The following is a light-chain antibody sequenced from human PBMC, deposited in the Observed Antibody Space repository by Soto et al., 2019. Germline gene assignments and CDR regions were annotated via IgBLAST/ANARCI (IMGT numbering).Light chain of an antibody. CDR3: QQYNSYSRT. J-gene: IGKJ1*01. CDR1: QSISSW. Sequence: DIQMTQSPSTLSASVGDIVAMTFRASQSISSWLAWYQQKPGKAPKLLIYDASSLESGVPSRFSGSGSGTEFTLTISSLQPDDFATYYCQQYNSYSRTFGQGTKVDIK. V-gene: IGKV1-5*01. CDR2: DAS.